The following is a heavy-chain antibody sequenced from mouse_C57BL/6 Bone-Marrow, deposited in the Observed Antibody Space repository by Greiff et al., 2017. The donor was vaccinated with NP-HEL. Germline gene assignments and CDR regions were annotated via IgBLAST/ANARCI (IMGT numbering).Heavy chain of an antibody. CDR3: AREGGGNYSYWYFDV. CDR1: GYTFTDHT. D-gene: IGHD2-1*01. V-gene: IGHV1-78*01. CDR2: IYPRDGST. J-gene: IGHJ1*03. Sequence: QVQLQQSDAELVKPGASVKISCKVSGYTFTDHTIHWMKQRPEQGLEWIGYIYPRDGSTKYNEKFKGKATLTADKSSSTAYMQLNSLTSEDSAVYFCAREGGGNYSYWYFDVWGTGTTVTVSS.